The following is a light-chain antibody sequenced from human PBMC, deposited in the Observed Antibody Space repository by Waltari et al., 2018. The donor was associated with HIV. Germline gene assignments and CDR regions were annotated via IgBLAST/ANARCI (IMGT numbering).Light chain of an antibody. CDR2: DVT. CDR1: HKDTGHSDY. V-gene: IGLV2-14*01. CDR3: SSYRTYGTLV. J-gene: IGLJ3*02. Sequence: QSALTQPASVSGSPAQSLTLSCPGPHKDTGHSDYHSWYQHRPGKAPKLLIYDVTNRPSGVSARFSGSKSGNTASLSISGLQAEDEADYFCSSYRTYGTLVFGGGTKVTVL.